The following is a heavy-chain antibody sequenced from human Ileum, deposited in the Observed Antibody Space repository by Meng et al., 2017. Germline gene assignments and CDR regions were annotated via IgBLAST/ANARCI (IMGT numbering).Heavy chain of an antibody. CDR1: GYTFTSYA. V-gene: IGHV1-3*01. Sequence: QVQLVQSGAEVKKPGASLKVSCKASGYTFTSYALHWVTQAPGQGLEWMGWIHAGNGNTRYSQNFQDRVTITRDTSASTAYMELSNLRSEDTAVYYCARDEDLWGRGTLVTVSS. J-gene: IGHJ2*01. CDR3: ARDEDL. CDR2: IHAGNGNT.